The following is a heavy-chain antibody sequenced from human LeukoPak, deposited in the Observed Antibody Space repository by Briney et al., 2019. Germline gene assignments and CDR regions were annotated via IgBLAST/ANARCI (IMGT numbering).Heavy chain of an antibody. J-gene: IGHJ4*02. CDR1: GGSFSGYY. D-gene: IGHD6-19*01. V-gene: IGHV4-34*01. Sequence: SETLSLTCAVYGGSFSGYYWSWIRQPPGKGLEWIGEINHSGSTNYNPSLKSRVTISVDTSKNQFSLKLSSVTAADTAVYYCAGRHSSGWYRGRGCFDYWGQGTLVTVSS. CDR2: INHSGST. CDR3: AGRHSSGWYRGRGCFDY.